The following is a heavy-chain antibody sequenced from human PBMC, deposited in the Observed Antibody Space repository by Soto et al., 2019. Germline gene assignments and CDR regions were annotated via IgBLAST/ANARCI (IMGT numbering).Heavy chain of an antibody. CDR1: GAAIKNYY. J-gene: IGHJ5*02. Sequence: QVQLLESGPRLVKSSESLSLTCTVSGAAIKNYYWFWIRRAPGKGLEWIGYVYDSGSTIYNPSVNSRVANSVDTSKNQISLNLNPVTAADTAVYYCAKWLQYGGWFDTWGQGTLVTVSS. D-gene: IGHD5-12*01. CDR3: AKWLQYGGWFDT. V-gene: IGHV4-59*01. CDR2: VYDSGST.